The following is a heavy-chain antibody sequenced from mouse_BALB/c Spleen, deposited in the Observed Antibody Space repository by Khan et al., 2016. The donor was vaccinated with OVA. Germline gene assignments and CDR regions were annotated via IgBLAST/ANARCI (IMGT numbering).Heavy chain of an antibody. J-gene: IGHJ2*01. CDR3: HLLWLRRYYFDY. CDR1: GHTLTDHV. V-gene: IGHV1S53*02. CDR2: ISPGNGEI. Sequence: QVQPQQSDAESVKPGAPVKIFRKASGHTLTDHVIPRVKPKPEQGLEWIGYISPGNGEIKINEKFKGKATFTADNSSSTANMHLNVLTSDVSAVYFCHLLWLRRYYFDYWGQGTTLTVSS. D-gene: IGHD2-2*01.